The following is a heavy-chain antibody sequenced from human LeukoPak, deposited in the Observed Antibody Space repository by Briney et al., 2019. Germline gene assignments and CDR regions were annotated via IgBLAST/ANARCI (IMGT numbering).Heavy chain of an antibody. Sequence: PGGSLRLSCAASGFTFSSYSMNWVRQAPGKGLEWVSSISSSSSYIYYADSVKGRFTISRDNAKNSLYLQMNSLRAEDTAVYYCAKLNRRVVVAAPLDIWGQGTMVTVSS. CDR3: AKLNRRVVVAAPLDI. J-gene: IGHJ3*02. CDR1: GFTFSSYS. D-gene: IGHD2-15*01. V-gene: IGHV3-21*01. CDR2: ISSSSSYI.